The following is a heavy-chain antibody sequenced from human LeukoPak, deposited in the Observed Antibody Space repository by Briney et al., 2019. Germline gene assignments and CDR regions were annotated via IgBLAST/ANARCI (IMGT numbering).Heavy chain of an antibody. CDR3: ARAVVVVPAAIYYDSSGYLFDY. V-gene: IGHV1-2*02. Sequence: GPAVKVSCKASGYTFTGYYMHWVRQAPGQGLEWMGWIKPDSGGTNYAQKFQCSVTMTRVTSISTAYMELSRLRSDDTAVYLCARAVVVVPAAIYYDSSGYLFDYWGQGTLVTVSS. D-gene: IGHD2-2*02. CDR2: IKPDSGGT. CDR1: GYTFTGYY. J-gene: IGHJ4*02.